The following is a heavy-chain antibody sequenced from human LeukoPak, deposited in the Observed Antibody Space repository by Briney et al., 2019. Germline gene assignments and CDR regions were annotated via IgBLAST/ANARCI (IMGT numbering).Heavy chain of an antibody. V-gene: IGHV6-1*01. Sequence: SQTLSLTCAISGDSVSSNIAAWNWIRQSPSRGLEWLGRTYYRSKWYNDYAMSVKSRITINPDTFKNQFSLQLSSATSEDTAVYYCAKSYSARLGQESYYYFYVDVWGKGTTITVSS. J-gene: IGHJ6*03. CDR3: AKSYSARLGQESYYYFYVDV. CDR2: TYYRSKWYN. CDR1: GDSVSSNIAA. D-gene: IGHD6-13*01.